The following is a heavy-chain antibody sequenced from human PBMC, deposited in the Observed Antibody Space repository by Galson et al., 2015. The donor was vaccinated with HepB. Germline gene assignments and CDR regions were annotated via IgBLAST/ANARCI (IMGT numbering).Heavy chain of an antibody. CDR2: ISSGGDSV. Sequence: SLRLSCAASGFSFSDFYMSWIRQTPGKGLEWVSYISSGGDSVFYSDSVKGRFTVSRDNAKNSLYLQMDGLSAEDAAVYFCARDHEPPDFWGQGTLVIVSS. J-gene: IGHJ4*02. CDR1: GFSFSDFY. V-gene: IGHV3-11*01. CDR3: ARDHEPPDF.